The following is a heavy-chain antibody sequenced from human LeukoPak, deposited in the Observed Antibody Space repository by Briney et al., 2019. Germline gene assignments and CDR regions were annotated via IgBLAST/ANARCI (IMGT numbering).Heavy chain of an antibody. Sequence: GRSLRLSCAASGFTFSSYGMHWVRQAPGKGLEWVAVISYDGSNKYYADSVKGRFTISRDNSKNTLYLQMNSLRAEDTAVYYSAKDGIAAAGTLDYWGQGTLVTVSS. D-gene: IGHD6-13*01. J-gene: IGHJ4*02. CDR3: AKDGIAAAGTLDY. CDR1: GFTFSSYG. CDR2: ISYDGSNK. V-gene: IGHV3-30*18.